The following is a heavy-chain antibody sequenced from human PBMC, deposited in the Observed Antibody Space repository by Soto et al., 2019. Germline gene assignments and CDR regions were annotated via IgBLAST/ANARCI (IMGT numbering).Heavy chain of an antibody. CDR1: GYTLTELS. CDR2: FDPEDGET. J-gene: IGHJ4*02. Sequence: ASVKVSCKVSGYTLTELSMHWVRQAPGKGLEWMGGFDPEDGETIYAQKFQGRVTMTEDTSTDTAYMELSSLRSEDTVVYYCATSLSVWFGELLDYWGQGTLVTVSS. V-gene: IGHV1-24*01. CDR3: ATSLSVWFGELLDY. D-gene: IGHD3-10*01.